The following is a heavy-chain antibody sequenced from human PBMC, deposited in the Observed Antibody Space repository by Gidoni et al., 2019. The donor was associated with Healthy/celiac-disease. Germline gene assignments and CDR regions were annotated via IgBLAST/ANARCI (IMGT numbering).Heavy chain of an antibody. CDR2: IRGSGGST. CDR3: VKGAFYDFWSGYYSYYYGMDV. CDR1: GFTFSSSA. J-gene: IGHJ6*02. V-gene: IGHV3-23*01. Sequence: EVQLLESGGGLVQPGGSLRLSCAASGFTFSSSAISWVRQAPGKGLEWVSAIRGSGGSTYYADAVKGRFTISRDNSKNTLYLQMNSLRAEDTAVYYCVKGAFYDFWSGYYSYYYGMDVWGQGTTVTVSS. D-gene: IGHD3-3*01.